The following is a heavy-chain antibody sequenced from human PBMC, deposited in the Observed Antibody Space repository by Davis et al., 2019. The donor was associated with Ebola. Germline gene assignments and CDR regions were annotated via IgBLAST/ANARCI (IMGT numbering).Heavy chain of an antibody. Sequence: GGSLRLSCAASGFTVSSNYMSWVRQVPGKGLEWVSVIYSGGSTYYADSVKGRFTISRDNSKNTLYLQMNSLRDEDTAVYYCATDRNWDFDYWGQGTLVTVSS. CDR3: ATDRNWDFDY. J-gene: IGHJ4*02. CDR2: IYSGGST. CDR1: GFTVSSNY. D-gene: IGHD7-27*01. V-gene: IGHV3-66*01.